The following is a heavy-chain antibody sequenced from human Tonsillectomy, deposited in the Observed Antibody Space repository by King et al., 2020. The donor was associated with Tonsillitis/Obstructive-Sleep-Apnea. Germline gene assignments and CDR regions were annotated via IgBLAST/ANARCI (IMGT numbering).Heavy chain of an antibody. J-gene: IGHJ6*02. V-gene: IGHV1-18*01. CDR2: ISVYNGNT. D-gene: IGHD1-26*01. CDR3: ARDGEHSGSYYYDGMDV. Sequence: VQLVQSGAEVKKPGASLKVSCKASGYTFTTYGISWVRQAPGQGLEWMGWISVYNGNTNYAQKFQGRVTMITDTSTSTAYMGLRSLRSDDTAVYYCARDGEHSGSYYYDGMDVWGQGTTVTVSS. CDR1: GYTFTTYG.